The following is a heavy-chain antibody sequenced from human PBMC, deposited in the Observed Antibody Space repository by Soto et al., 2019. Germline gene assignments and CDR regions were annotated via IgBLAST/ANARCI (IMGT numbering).Heavy chain of an antibody. J-gene: IGHJ4*02. CDR2: INPTGGTT. CDR3: AREYSSGWSKD. CDR1: AYTFNNYF. D-gene: IGHD6-19*01. V-gene: IGHV1-46*02. Sequence: ASVKVSCKASAYTFNNYFMHWVRQAPGRGLEWMGIINPTGGTTTYAQKFQGRVTMTRNTSISTAYMELSSLRSEDTAVYYCAREYSSGWSKDWGQGTLVTVSS.